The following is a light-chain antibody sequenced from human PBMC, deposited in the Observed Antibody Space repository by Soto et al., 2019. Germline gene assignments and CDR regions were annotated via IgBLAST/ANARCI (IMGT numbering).Light chain of an antibody. CDR1: QGISRY. Sequence: DIQMTQSPSSVSASVGDRVTITCRASQGISRYLNWYQQKPGKAPKVLIYAASNLESGVPSRFSGSGSGTDFSLTISSLQAGDFATYFCQETFTTPYTFGQGTKVDIK. CDR2: AAS. J-gene: IGKJ2*01. V-gene: IGKV1-39*01. CDR3: QETFTTPYT.